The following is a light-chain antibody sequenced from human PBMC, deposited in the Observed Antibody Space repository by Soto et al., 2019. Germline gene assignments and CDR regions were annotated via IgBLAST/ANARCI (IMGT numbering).Light chain of an antibody. CDR2: HAS. J-gene: IGKJ1*01. CDR3: QQYNSYS. Sequence: DIQMTQSPSTLSASVGDRVTITCRASQSMSTYLNWYQQKPGTAPKVLIYHASNLQSGVPSRFSGSGSGTEFTLTISSLQPDDFATYYCQQYNSYSFGQGTKVDIK. CDR1: QSMSTY. V-gene: IGKV1-5*01.